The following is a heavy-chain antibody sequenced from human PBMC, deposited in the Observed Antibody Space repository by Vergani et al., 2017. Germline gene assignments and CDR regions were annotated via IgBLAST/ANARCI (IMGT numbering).Heavy chain of an antibody. Sequence: QLHLQESGPGLVKPSETLSLTCTVSGGSITRSSYYWGWIRQPPGKGLEWIGNIYHSGGAYYNPSLKGRVTISVDTSKNQFSREVTSVTAADTAIYFCARTESFILRYFHWALWGQGTLVTVSS. V-gene: IGHV4-39*01. D-gene: IGHD3-9*01. CDR3: ARTESFILRYFHWAL. CDR1: GGSITRSSYY. J-gene: IGHJ4*02. CDR2: IYHSGGA.